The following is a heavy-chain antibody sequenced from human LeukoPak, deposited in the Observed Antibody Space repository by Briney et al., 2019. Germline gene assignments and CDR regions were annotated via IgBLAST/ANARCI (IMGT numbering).Heavy chain of an antibody. CDR3: ARDRAPPYSSGWPWGAFDI. Sequence: SETLSLTCAVYGGSFSGYYWSWIRQPPGKGLEWIGYIYYSGSTNYNPSLKSRVTISVDTSKNQFSLKLSSVTAADTAVYYCARDRAPPYSSGWPWGAFDIWGQGTMVTVSS. V-gene: IGHV4-59*01. D-gene: IGHD6-19*01. CDR2: IYYSGST. CDR1: GGSFSGYY. J-gene: IGHJ3*02.